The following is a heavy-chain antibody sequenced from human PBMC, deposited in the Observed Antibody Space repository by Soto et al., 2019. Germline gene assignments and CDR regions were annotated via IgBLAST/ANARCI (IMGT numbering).Heavy chain of an antibody. Sequence: EVQLVESGGGLVQLGGSRRLSCAASGFTFSSFWMTWVRQAPGKGLEWVANIKQDGSEKYYVESVKGRFTISRDNARNSLFLEMKSLRSVDTAVYSCVRDRSGSYLEGFDYWGQGTLVTVSS. J-gene: IGHJ4*02. CDR2: IKQDGSEK. CDR3: VRDRSGSYLEGFDY. V-gene: IGHV3-7*01. D-gene: IGHD2-15*01. CDR1: GFTFSSFW.